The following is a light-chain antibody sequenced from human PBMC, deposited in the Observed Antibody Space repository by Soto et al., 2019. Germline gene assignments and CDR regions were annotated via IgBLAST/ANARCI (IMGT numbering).Light chain of an antibody. CDR2: YND. CDR1: SSDIGSNF. V-gene: IGLV1-47*02. CDR3: AAWDDSLSGQWV. Sequence: QSVLTQPPSASGTPGQRVTISCSGSSSDIGSNFVYWYQHLPGKAPKLLIYYNDRWPSGVPDRFSGSKSGTSASLAISGLRSEDEADYYCAAWDDSLSGQWVFGGGTKLTVL. J-gene: IGLJ3*02.